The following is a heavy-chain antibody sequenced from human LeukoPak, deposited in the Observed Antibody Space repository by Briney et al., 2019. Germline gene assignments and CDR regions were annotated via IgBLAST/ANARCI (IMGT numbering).Heavy chain of an antibody. D-gene: IGHD1-26*01. V-gene: IGHV1-69*01. CDR3: ARGTASGSPGFDP. CDR2: IIPIFGTA. Sequence: SVKVSCKASGGTFSSYAISWVRQAPGQGLEWMGGIIPIFGTANYAQKFQGRVTITAGESTSTAYMELSSLRSEDTAVYYCARGTASGSPGFDPWGQGTLVTVSS. J-gene: IGHJ5*02. CDR1: GGTFSSYA.